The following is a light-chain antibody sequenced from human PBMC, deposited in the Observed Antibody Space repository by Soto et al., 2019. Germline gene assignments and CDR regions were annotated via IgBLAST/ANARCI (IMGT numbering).Light chain of an antibody. V-gene: IGKV3-20*01. CDR2: GAS. J-gene: IGKJ1*01. CDR3: QQYGSSPWT. CDR1: QSVSSSF. Sequence: EIVLTQSPGTLSLSPGERATLSCRASQSVSSSFLAWYQHKPGQAPRLLIYGASSRATGIPDRFSGSGSGTDFTLTMSRLEPEDFAVYYCQQYGSSPWTFGQGTKVEI.